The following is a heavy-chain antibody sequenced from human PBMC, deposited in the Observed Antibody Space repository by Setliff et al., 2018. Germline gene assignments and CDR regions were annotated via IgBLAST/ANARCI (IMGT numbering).Heavy chain of an antibody. D-gene: IGHD3-3*01. J-gene: IGHJ3*02. CDR3: AKGFWDYDFWSGYYSTDDDAFDI. V-gene: IGHV1-3*01. CDR1: GYTFTSYA. Sequence: ASVKVSCKASGYTFTSYAMHWVRQAPGQRLEWMGWINAGNGNTKYSQKFQGRVTITRDTSAGTAYMELSSLRSEDTAVYYCAKGFWDYDFWSGYYSTDDDAFDIWGQGTMVTVSS. CDR2: INAGNGNT.